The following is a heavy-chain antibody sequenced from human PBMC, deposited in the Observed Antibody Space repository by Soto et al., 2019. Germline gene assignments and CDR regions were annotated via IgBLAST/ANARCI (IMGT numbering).Heavy chain of an antibody. J-gene: IGHJ4*02. D-gene: IGHD1-26*01. V-gene: IGHV3-13*01. CDR2: IGTAGDT. Sequence: GGALRLSCEASGFTFSGFDMHWVRQPTGKGLEWVSTIGTAGDTYYAVSVKGRFTISRDNAKNSLSLQMNSLRAGDTAVYFCARDSGSYAGAYYFDYWGQGTLVTVSS. CDR3: ARDSGSYAGAYYFDY. CDR1: GFTFSGFD.